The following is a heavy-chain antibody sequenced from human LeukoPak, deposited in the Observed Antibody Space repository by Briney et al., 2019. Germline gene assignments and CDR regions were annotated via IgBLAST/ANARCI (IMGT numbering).Heavy chain of an antibody. V-gene: IGHV4-39*07. CDR1: GGSISSYY. D-gene: IGHD3-16*01. J-gene: IGHJ3*02. CDR2: IYYSGST. CDR3: ARDMKGLDAFGI. Sequence: PSETLSLTCTVSGGSISSYYWGWIRQPPGKGLEWIGSIYYSGSTYYNPSLKSRVTISVDTSKNQFSLKLSSVTAADTAVYYCARDMKGLDAFGIWGQGTMVTVSS.